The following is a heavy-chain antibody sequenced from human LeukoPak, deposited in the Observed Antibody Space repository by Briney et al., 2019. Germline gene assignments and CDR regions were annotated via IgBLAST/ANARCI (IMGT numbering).Heavy chain of an antibody. V-gene: IGHV3-33*01. J-gene: IGHJ6*02. CDR1: GFTFSRSG. D-gene: IGHD2-8*01. Sequence: GGSLRLSCAASGFTFSRSGMHWVRQAPGKGPEWVAVIWYDGSKQYYAESVKGRFTISRDNSKNTLDLQMSSLRVEDTAAYYCARDTTEGVLSLDVWGQGTTVTVSS. CDR2: IWYDGSKQ. CDR3: ARDTTEGVLSLDV.